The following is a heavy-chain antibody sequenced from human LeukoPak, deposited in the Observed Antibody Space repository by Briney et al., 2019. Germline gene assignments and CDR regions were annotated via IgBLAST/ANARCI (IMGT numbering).Heavy chain of an antibody. CDR2: IKQDGSEK. D-gene: IGHD3-10*01. CDR3: ARDKGYYYGSGSSSYGMDV. J-gene: IGHJ6*02. Sequence: GGSLRLSCAASGFTFSSYWMSWVRQAPGKGLEWVANIKQDGSEKYYMDSVKGRFTISRDNAKNSLYLQMNSLRAEDTAVYYCARDKGYYYGSGSSSYGMDVWGQGTTVTVSS. CDR1: GFTFSSYW. V-gene: IGHV3-7*03.